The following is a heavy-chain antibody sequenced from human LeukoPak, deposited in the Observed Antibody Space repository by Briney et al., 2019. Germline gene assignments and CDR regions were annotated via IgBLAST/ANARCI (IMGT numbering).Heavy chain of an antibody. CDR1: GGSFSGYY. V-gene: IGHV4-34*01. Sequence: SETLSLTCAVYGGSFSGYYWSWIRQPPGKGLEWIGEINHSGSTNYNPSLKSRVTISVDTSKNQFSLKLSSVTAADTAVYYCARDDIVVVVAATRHAFDIWGQGTMVTVSS. J-gene: IGHJ3*02. CDR2: INHSGST. D-gene: IGHD2-15*01. CDR3: ARDDIVVVVAATRHAFDI.